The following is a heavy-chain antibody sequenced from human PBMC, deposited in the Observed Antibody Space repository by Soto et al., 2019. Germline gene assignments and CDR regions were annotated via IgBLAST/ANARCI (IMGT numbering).Heavy chain of an antibody. Sequence: ASVKVSCKASGYTFTSYAMHWVRQAPGQRLEWMGWINAGNGNTKYSQKFQGRVTITRDTSASTAYMELSSLRSEDTAVYYCARHATYYDFWSGSCPNYYMDVWGKGTTVTLSS. V-gene: IGHV1-3*01. D-gene: IGHD3-3*01. CDR1: GYTFTSYA. CDR3: ARHATYYDFWSGSCPNYYMDV. J-gene: IGHJ6*03. CDR2: INAGNGNT.